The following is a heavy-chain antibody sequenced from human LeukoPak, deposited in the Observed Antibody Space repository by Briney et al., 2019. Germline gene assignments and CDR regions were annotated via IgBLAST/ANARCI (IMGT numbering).Heavy chain of an antibody. CDR1: GGSISSGGYS. Sequence: SQTLSLTCAVSGGSISSGGYSWSWIRQPPGKGLEWIGYIYHSRSTYYNPSLKSRVTISVDRSRNQFSLKLSSVTAADTAVYYCARVANSGYDFDYWGQGTLVTVSS. J-gene: IGHJ4*02. V-gene: IGHV4-30-2*01. D-gene: IGHD5-12*01. CDR3: ARVANSGYDFDY. CDR2: IYHSRST.